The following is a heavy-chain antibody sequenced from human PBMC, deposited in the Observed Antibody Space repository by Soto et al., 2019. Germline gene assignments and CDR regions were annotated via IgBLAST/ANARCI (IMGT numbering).Heavy chain of an antibody. CDR3: ARAWGGVPDF. V-gene: IGHV4-34*01. CDR1: GGSFSTYY. CDR2: INRSGST. Sequence: QVQLQQWGAGLLKPSETLSLTCAVYGGSFSTYYWSWIRQPPGKGLEWIGDINRSGSTNYNPSLKNRVTISVDTSKNQFSLKLSSVTAADTAVYYCARAWGGVPDFWGQGTLVTVSS. D-gene: IGHD3-16*01. J-gene: IGHJ4*02.